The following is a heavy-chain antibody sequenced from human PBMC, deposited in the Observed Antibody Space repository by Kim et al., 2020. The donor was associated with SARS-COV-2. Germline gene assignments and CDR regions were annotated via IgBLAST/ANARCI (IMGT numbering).Heavy chain of an antibody. CDR3: ARPLPHDGFNI. Sequence: GGSLRLSCAASGFPFSIYWMSWVRQAPGKGPECVANIKEDGSVKYYVDSVKGRFTISRDNAKNSLFLQMSSLRVDDTAVYYCARPLPHDGFNIWGLGTMV. J-gene: IGHJ3*02. V-gene: IGHV3-7*01. CDR2: IKEDGSVK. CDR1: GFPFSIYW.